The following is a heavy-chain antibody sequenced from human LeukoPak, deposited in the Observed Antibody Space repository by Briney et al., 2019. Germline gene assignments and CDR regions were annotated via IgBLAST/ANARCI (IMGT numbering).Heavy chain of an antibody. J-gene: IGHJ4*02. CDR3: AKGPTYYHFWSGLLSY. D-gene: IGHD3-3*01. CDR1: GFTFSSYA. Sequence: GGSLRLSCAASGFTFSSYAMSWVRQAPGKGLEWVSAISGSGGSTYYADSLKARVTISRDNSKNTLYLRMNSLRAEDTAVYYCAKGPTYYHFWSGLLSYWGQGPLVTVSS. CDR2: ISGSGGST. V-gene: IGHV3-23*01.